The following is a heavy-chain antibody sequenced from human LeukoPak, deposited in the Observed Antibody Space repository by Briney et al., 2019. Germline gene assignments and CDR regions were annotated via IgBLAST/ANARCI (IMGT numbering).Heavy chain of an antibody. Sequence: SETLSLTCAVSGGSISSSNWWSWVRQPPGKGLEWIGEIYHSGSTNYNPSLKSRVTISVDKSKNQFSLKLSSVTAADTAVYYCARNYDSSGYYYYAFDIWGQGTMVTVSS. D-gene: IGHD3-22*01. CDR3: ARNYDSSGYYYYAFDI. CDR2: IYHSGST. J-gene: IGHJ3*02. V-gene: IGHV4-4*02. CDR1: GGSISSSNW.